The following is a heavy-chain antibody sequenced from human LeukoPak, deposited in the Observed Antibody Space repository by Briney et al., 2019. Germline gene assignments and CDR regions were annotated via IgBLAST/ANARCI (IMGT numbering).Heavy chain of an antibody. Sequence: GGSLRLSYAASGFTVSSNYMNWVRQAPGKGLEWVSVIYSGGSTYYADSVRGRFTISRDSSKNTLYLQMNSLRAEDTAVYYCAREGATTSFDYWGQGTLVTVSS. CDR1: GFTVSSNY. CDR3: AREGATTSFDY. J-gene: IGHJ4*02. D-gene: IGHD1-26*01. V-gene: IGHV3-53*01. CDR2: IYSGGST.